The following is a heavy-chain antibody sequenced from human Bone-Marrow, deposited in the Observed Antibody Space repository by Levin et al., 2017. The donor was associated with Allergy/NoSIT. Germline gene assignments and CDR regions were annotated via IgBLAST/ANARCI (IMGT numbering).Heavy chain of an antibody. Sequence: GGSLRLSCAVSGFSFSSYGMHWVRQAPGKGLEWVAVIWSDGSNKYYGASVKGRFTISRDNPKNTLYLQMNSLRAEDTAVYYCARGMGNYNFWSVLSNVFDIWGQGTMVTVSS. V-gene: IGHV3-33*01. CDR3: ARGMGNYNFWSVLSNVFDI. D-gene: IGHD3-3*01. J-gene: IGHJ3*02. CDR2: IWSDGSNK. CDR1: GFSFSSYG.